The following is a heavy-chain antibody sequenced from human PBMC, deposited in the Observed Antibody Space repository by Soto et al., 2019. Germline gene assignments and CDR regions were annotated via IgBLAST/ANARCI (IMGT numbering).Heavy chain of an antibody. D-gene: IGHD2-2*01. CDR1: GFTFSSYG. V-gene: IGHV3-33*01. J-gene: IGHJ4*02. CDR2: IWYDGSNK. CDR3: AREGHCSSTSCYHYDSRVDFDY. Sequence: GGSLRLSCAASGFTFSSYGMHWVRQAPGKGLEWVAVIWYDGSNKYYADSVKGRFTISRDNSKNTLYLQMNSLRAGDTAVYYCAREGHCSSTSCYHYDSRVDFDYWGQGTLVTVSS.